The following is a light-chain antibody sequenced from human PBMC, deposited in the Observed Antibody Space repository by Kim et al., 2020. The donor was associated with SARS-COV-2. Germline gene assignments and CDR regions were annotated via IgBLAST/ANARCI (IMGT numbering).Light chain of an antibody. CDR3: QSYDSSLIGWV. CDR2: GNN. V-gene: IGLV1-40*01. J-gene: IGLJ3*02. Sequence: QRVTISCTGSSSNIGAGSDVHWYKHLPGTAPKLLIYGNNNRPSGVPDRFSGSKSGTSASLAITGLQAEDEADYYCQSYDSSLIGWVFGGGTQLTVL. CDR1: SSNIGAGSD.